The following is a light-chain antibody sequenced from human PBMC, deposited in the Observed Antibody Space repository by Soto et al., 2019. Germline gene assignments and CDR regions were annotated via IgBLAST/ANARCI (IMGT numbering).Light chain of an antibody. CDR1: QSIGPW. J-gene: IGKJ1*01. Sequence: DIQMAQSPSTLSASVGDRVTITCRASQSIGPWLAWYQQKPGGAPKVLINHASSLQSGVPSRFSGSGSGTEFTLTISSLQPDDFATYYCQQYNSYSFGQGTKVDIK. CDR2: HAS. CDR3: QQYNSYS. V-gene: IGKV1-5*01.